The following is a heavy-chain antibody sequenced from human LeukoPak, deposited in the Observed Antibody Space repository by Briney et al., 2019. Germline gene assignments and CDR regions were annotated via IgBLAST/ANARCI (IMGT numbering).Heavy chain of an antibody. J-gene: IGHJ5*02. CDR3: ARIAVAGNGDWFDP. CDR1: GYTFTSYG. D-gene: IGHD6-19*01. V-gene: IGHV1-18*01. CDR2: ISAYNGNT. Sequence: ASVKVSCKASGYTFTSYGINWVRPAPGQGLAWMGWISAYNGNTNYAQKLQGRVTMTTDTSTSTAYMELRSLRSDDTAVYYCARIAVAGNGDWFDPWGQGTLVTVSS.